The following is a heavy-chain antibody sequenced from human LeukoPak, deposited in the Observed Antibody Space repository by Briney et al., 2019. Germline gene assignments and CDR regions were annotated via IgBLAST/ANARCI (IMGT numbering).Heavy chain of an antibody. CDR1: GFTFSSYA. J-gene: IGHJ4*02. CDR2: ISGSGGST. D-gene: IGHD4-17*01. Sequence: GGSLRLSCVASGFTFSSYAMSWVRQAPGKGLEWVSAISGSGGSTYYADSVKGRFTISRDNSKNTLYLQMNSLRAEDTAVYYCAKDPDYGDYPAGFYFDYWGQGTLVTVSS. V-gene: IGHV3-23*01. CDR3: AKDPDYGDYPAGFYFDY.